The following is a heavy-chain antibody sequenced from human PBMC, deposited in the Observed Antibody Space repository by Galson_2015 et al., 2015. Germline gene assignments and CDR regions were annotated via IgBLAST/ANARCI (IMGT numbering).Heavy chain of an antibody. Sequence: SVKVSCKASGGTFSSYAISWVRQAPGQGLEWMGGIIPIFGTANYAQKFQGRVTITADETTSTAYMELSSLRSEDTAVYYCAREYSSIQASDYWGQGTLVTVSS. CDR3: AREYSSIQASDY. CDR1: GGTFSSYA. D-gene: IGHD6-13*01. V-gene: IGHV1-69*13. CDR2: IIPIFGTA. J-gene: IGHJ4*02.